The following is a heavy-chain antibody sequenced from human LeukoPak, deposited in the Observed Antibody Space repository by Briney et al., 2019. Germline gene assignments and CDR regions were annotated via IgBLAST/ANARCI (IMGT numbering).Heavy chain of an antibody. CDR1: GYIFTSYY. D-gene: IGHD5-18*01. Sequence: GASVKASCKASGYIFTSYYIHWVRPAPGQGLEWLGWINPNTGGTNYAQKFQGRVTMTRDTSISTAVMDLRSLRSDDSAVYFCARGDLDTYYFDLWGRGTLVTVSS. CDR2: INPNTGGT. V-gene: IGHV1-2*02. CDR3: ARGDLDTYYFDL. J-gene: IGHJ2*01.